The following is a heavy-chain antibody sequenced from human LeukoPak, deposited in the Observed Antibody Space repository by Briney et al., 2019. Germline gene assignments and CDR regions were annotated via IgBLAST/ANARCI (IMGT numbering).Heavy chain of an antibody. D-gene: IGHD6-19*01. V-gene: IGHV3-30-3*01. CDR2: LSYDGSIK. Sequence: GGSLRLSCAASGFTFSSSPMHWLRQAPDQGLEWVAVLSYDGSIKSYADSVKGRFTISRDTSKNTLYLQMNSLRAEHTAVCYCARDLVAGSPDYFDYWGQGTLVTVSS. CDR3: ARDLVAGSPDYFDY. CDR1: GFTFSSSP. J-gene: IGHJ4*02.